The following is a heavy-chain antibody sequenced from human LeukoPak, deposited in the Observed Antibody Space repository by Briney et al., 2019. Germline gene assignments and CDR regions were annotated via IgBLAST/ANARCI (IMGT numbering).Heavy chain of an antibody. CDR2: IYSGGST. J-gene: IGHJ4*02. CDR3: ARGTAAMVFDY. V-gene: IGHV3-53*01. CDR1: GFTVSSNY. D-gene: IGHD2-2*01. Sequence: PGGSLRLSCAASGFTVSSNYMSWVRQAPGKGLEWVSVIYSGGSTYYADSVKGRFTISRDNSKNTLYLQMNSLRAEDTAVYYCARGTAAMVFDYWGQGTLVTVSS.